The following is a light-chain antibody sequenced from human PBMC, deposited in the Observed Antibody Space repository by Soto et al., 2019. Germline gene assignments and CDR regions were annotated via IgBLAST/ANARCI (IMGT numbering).Light chain of an antibody. CDR3: QQYATYAPST. CDR1: QSIGTW. CDR2: DAS. V-gene: IGKV1-5*01. J-gene: IGKJ1*01. Sequence: DIQLTQSPSTLSASVGDRITITCRASQSIGTWLAWYQHRPGEGPKLLIHDASSLESGVPSRFSGSGSATEFSLPISSLESGDSGTYHCQQYATYAPSTFGQGTKVDIK.